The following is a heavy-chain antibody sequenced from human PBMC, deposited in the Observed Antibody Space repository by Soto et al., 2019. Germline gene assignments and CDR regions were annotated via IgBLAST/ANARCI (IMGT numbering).Heavy chain of an antibody. CDR1: GFTFSSYA. Sequence: EVQLLDSGGGLIQPGGSLRLSCAASGFTFSSYAMGWFRQAPGKGLEWVSSISGTYGTHYADSVRGRFTISTDNSKSTLYLHMNSPRAEDTALYYWAKAYSTGWSEGYFDYWGQGTLVTVSS. V-gene: IGHV3-23*01. J-gene: IGHJ4*02. CDR2: ISGTYGT. CDR3: AKAYSTGWSEGYFDY. D-gene: IGHD6-19*01.